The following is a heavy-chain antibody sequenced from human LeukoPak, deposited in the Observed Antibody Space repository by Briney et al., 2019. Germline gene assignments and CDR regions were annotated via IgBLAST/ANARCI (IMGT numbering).Heavy chain of an antibody. J-gene: IGHJ6*04. Sequence: GGSLRLSCAASGFTFTNYWMTWVRQAPGKGLQLVANIKEDGSDKYYVDSVKGRFTISRDNAKNSLYLQMNSLRTEDTAVYYCVPAAMNVWGKGTTVTVSS. V-gene: IGHV3-7*01. CDR1: GFTFTNYW. CDR2: IKEDGSDK. D-gene: IGHD2-2*01. CDR3: VPAAMNV.